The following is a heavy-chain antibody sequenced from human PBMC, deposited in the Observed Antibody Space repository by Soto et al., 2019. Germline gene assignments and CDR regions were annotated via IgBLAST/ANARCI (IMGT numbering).Heavy chain of an antibody. J-gene: IGHJ4*02. CDR2: ISSSGSSI. V-gene: IGHV3-48*01. D-gene: IGHD6-13*01. CDR1: GFTFSSYS. CDR3: ARSRYSDY. Sequence: EVQLVESGGGLVQPGGSLRLSCAGSGFTFSSYSMNWVRQAPGKGLEWVSYISSSGSSISYTASVKGRFTISRDNAKNSLYLQMNSLGAEDTAVYYCARSRYSDYWGQGTLFTVSS.